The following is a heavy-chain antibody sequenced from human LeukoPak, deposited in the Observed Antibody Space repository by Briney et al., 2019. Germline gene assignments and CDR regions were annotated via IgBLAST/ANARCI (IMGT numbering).Heavy chain of an antibody. CDR2: IGGTDNNT. D-gene: IGHD4-17*01. Sequence: GGSLRLSCAASGFTFSSYWMSWVRQAPGKGLGWVSGIGGTDNNTYYAVSVKGRFTISRDNSKNTLFLQMNSLRAEDTAVYYCGKVGKTTLTTYYFDYWGQGTLVTVSS. CDR3: GKVGKTTLTTYYFDY. CDR1: GFTFSSYW. V-gene: IGHV3-23*01. J-gene: IGHJ4*02.